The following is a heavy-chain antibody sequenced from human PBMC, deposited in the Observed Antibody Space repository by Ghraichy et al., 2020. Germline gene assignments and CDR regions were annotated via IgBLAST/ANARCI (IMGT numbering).Heavy chain of an antibody. CDR1: GGSIRSSSFF. CDR3: ARLGTMILEKFDY. CDR2: IYYSGST. J-gene: IGHJ4*02. Sequence: SETLSLTCTVSGGSIRSSSFFWGWIRQPPGKGLEWIGSIYYSGSTYYNPSLKSRVTISVDTSKDQFSLKLSSVTAADTAVYYCARLGTMILEKFDYWGQGTLVTVSS. D-gene: IGHD3-22*01. V-gene: IGHV4-39*01.